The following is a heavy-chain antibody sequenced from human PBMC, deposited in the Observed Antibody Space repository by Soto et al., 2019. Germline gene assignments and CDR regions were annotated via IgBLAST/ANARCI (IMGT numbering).Heavy chain of an antibody. D-gene: IGHD2-15*01. CDR1: GGSISSSSYY. Sequence: QLQLQESGPGLVKPSETLSLTCTVSGGSISSSSYYWGWIRQPPGKGLEWIGSIYYSGSTYYNPSHNRRPXXXVXXSTNQSSPKLSSVTAADTAVYYCARHTPATSISDHWGQGTLVTVSS. CDR3: ARHTPATSISDH. J-gene: IGHJ4*02. CDR2: IYYSGST. V-gene: IGHV4-39*01.